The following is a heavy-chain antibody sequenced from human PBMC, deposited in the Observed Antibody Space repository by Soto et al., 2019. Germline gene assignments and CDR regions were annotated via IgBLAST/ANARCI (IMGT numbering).Heavy chain of an antibody. CDR1: GGSISSSSYY. CDR2: IYYSGST. V-gene: IGHV4-39*01. CDR3: ARHQTDYSNSTHYYYYYGMDV. J-gene: IGHJ6*02. D-gene: IGHD4-4*01. Sequence: SETLSLTCTVSGGSISSSSYYWGWIRQPPGKGLEWIGSIYYSGSTYYNPSLKSRVTISVDTSKNQFSLKLSSVTAADTAVYYCARHQTDYSNSTHYYYYYGMDVWGQGTTVTVSS.